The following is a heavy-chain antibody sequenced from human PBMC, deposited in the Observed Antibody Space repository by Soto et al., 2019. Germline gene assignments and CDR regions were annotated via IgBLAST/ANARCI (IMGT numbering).Heavy chain of an antibody. Sequence: QVQLQQWGAGLLKPSETLSLTCAVYGGSFSGYYWSWIRQPPGKGLEWIGEINHSGSTNYNPSLKSRVTISVDTSKNPFSLKLSSVTAADTAVYYCASSGPYYYGSGSYYRWGQGTLVTVSS. CDR2: INHSGST. V-gene: IGHV4-34*01. D-gene: IGHD3-10*01. CDR1: GGSFSGYY. CDR3: ASSGPYYYGSGSYYR. J-gene: IGHJ4*02.